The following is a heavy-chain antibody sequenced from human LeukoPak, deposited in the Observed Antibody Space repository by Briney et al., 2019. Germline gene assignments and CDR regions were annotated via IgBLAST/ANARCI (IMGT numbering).Heavy chain of an antibody. Sequence: ASVKDSCKASGYTFTSYGISWVRQAPGQGLEWMGWISAYNGNTNYAQKLQGRVTMTTDTSTSTAYMELRSLRSDDTAVYYCARGPYSSSWYGGSGNNWFDPWGQGTLVTVSS. D-gene: IGHD6-13*01. CDR1: GYTFTSYG. CDR2: ISAYNGNT. CDR3: ARGPYSSSWYGGSGNNWFDP. V-gene: IGHV1-18*01. J-gene: IGHJ5*02.